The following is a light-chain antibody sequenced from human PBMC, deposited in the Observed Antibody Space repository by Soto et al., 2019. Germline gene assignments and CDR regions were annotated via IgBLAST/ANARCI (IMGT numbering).Light chain of an antibody. J-gene: IGKJ1*01. CDR3: QQSYDTLWT. Sequence: DIQLTQSPSSLSASVGEIVSISCRASQRISTYLNWFQQKPGRAPNLLIFTSSTLESGVSSRFSGSGSGTDFTLTISSLQPEDGANYYCQQSYDTLWTFGQGTRV. CDR2: TSS. CDR1: QRISTY. V-gene: IGKV1-39*01.